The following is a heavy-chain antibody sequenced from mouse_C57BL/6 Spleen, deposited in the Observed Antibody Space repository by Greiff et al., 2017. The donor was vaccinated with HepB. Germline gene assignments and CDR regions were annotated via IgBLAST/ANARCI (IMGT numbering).Heavy chain of an antibody. D-gene: IGHD1-1*01. CDR2: ISSGGSYT. J-gene: IGHJ1*03. CDR1: GFTFSSYG. CDR3: ARRAGTTVEYFDV. Sequence: EVQLVESGGDLVKPGGSLKLSCAASGFTFSSYGMSWVRQTPDKRLEWVATISSGGSYTYYPDSVKGRFTISRDNAKNTLYLQMSSLKSEDTAMYYCARRAGTTVEYFDVWGTGTTVTVSS. V-gene: IGHV5-6*01.